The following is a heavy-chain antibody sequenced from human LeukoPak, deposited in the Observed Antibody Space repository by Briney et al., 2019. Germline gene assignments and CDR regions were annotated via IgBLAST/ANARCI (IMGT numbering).Heavy chain of an antibody. CDR2: IWYDGSEK. Sequence: GGSLRLSCAASGFTFSYNAMHWVRQAPGEGLEWVAVIWYDGSEKYYADSVKGRFTISRDNSKNTLFLQMNSLRAEDTAVYYCARDYGTTTTTKRWGCFDYWGQGALVTVSS. D-gene: IGHD4-11*01. CDR1: GFTFSYNA. CDR3: ARDYGTTTTTKRWGCFDY. V-gene: IGHV3-33*01. J-gene: IGHJ4*02.